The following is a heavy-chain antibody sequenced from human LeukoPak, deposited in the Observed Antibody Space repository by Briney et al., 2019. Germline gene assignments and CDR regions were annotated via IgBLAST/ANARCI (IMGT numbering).Heavy chain of an antibody. Sequence: GGSLRLSCAASGFTFSRYWMSWVREAPGRGLEWVANIKQDGSEKYYVDSVKGRFTISRDNAKNSLYLQMNSLRAEDTAVYYCARDDCSSISCYHNWFDPWGQGTLVTVSS. CDR1: GFTFSRYW. J-gene: IGHJ5*02. D-gene: IGHD2-2*01. CDR2: IKQDGSEK. CDR3: ARDDCSSISCYHNWFDP. V-gene: IGHV3-7*01.